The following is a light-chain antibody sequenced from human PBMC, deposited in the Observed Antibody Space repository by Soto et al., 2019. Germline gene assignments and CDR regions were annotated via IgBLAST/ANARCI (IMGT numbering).Light chain of an antibody. CDR1: QAVGSN. CDR3: QHFNMWPHMPT. Sequence: IVLTQSPATLSVSPGERATLSCRASQAVGSNLAWYQQRPGQAPRLLIYDASTRATGIPHRFSGGGSGTEFTLTISSLQSDHFAVYYCQHFNMWPHMPTFGGGTKLAIK. J-gene: IGKJ4*01. V-gene: IGKV3-15*01. CDR2: DAS.